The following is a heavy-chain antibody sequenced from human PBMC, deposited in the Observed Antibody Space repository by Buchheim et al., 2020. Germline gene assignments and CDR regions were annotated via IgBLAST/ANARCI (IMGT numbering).Heavy chain of an antibody. CDR3: AAGGYFDSSGYYHGAFDI. D-gene: IGHD3-22*01. Sequence: EVQLVESGGGLVKPGGSLRLSCAASGFTFSSYSMTWVRQAPGKGLEWVSSISGNGANTYYAESVKGRFSISRDNFKKMLYLQMNSLRAEDTALYYCAAGGYFDSSGYYHGAFDIWGQGT. V-gene: IGHV3-21*04. J-gene: IGHJ3*02. CDR2: ISGNGANT. CDR1: GFTFSSYS.